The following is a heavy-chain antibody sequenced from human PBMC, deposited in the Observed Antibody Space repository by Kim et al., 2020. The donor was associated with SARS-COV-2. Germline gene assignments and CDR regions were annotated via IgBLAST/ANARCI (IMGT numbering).Heavy chain of an antibody. D-gene: IGHD2-2*01. V-gene: IGHV1-3*01. CDR2: INAGNGNT. J-gene: IGHJ6*02. CDR1: GYTFTSYA. Sequence: ASVKVSCKASGYTFTSYAMHWVRQAPGQRLEWMGWINAGNGNTKYSQKFQGRVTITRDTSASTAYMELSSLRSEDTAVYYCARDRGYCSSTSCQGGYYYYYGMDVWGQGTTVTVSS. CDR3: ARDRGYCSSTSCQGGYYYYYGMDV.